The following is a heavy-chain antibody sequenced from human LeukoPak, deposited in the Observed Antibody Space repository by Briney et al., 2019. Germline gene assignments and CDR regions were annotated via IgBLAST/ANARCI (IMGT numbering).Heavy chain of an antibody. V-gene: IGHV4-39*01. CDR3: ARQNGVGHFILP. J-gene: IGHJ4*02. CDR1: GDSISTSNSY. Sequence: PSETLSLTCAVSGDSISTSNSYWGWIRRPPGKGLEWVGSIYYSGNTYYNPSLKSRVTISVDTSKNQFSLKLTSVTAADTAVYYCARQNGVGHFILPGGQGTLVTVSS. CDR2: IYYSGNT. D-gene: IGHD3-3*01.